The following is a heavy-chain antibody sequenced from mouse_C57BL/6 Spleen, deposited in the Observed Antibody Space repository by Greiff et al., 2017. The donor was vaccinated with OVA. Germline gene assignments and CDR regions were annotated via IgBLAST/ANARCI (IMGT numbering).Heavy chain of an antibody. J-gene: IGHJ4*01. CDR1: GYTFTSYW. CDR3: ARERYGSSIYAMDY. CDR2: IDPSDSYT. D-gene: IGHD1-1*01. Sequence: QVQLQQPGAELVRPGTSVKLSCKASGYTFTSYWMHWVKQRPGQGLEWIGVIDPSDSYTNYNQKFKGKATLTVDTSSSSAYMQLSSLTSEDSAVYYCARERYGSSIYAMDYWGQGTSVTVSS. V-gene: IGHV1-59*01.